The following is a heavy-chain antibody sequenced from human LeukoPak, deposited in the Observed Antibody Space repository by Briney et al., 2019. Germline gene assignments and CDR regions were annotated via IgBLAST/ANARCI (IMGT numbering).Heavy chain of an antibody. CDR3: ARGENMIAHAFDI. CDR2: ISSSGSTI. D-gene: IGHD3-22*01. Sequence: PGGSLRLSCAASGFTFSSYEMNWVRQAPGKGLEWVSYISSSGSTIYYADSAKGRFTISRDNAKNSLYLQMNSLRAEDTAVYYCARGENMIAHAFDIWGQGTMVTVSS. J-gene: IGHJ3*02. CDR1: GFTFSSYE. V-gene: IGHV3-48*03.